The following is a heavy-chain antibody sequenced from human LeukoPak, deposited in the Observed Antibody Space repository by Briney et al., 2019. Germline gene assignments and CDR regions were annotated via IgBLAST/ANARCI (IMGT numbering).Heavy chain of an antibody. CDR3: AKDYSYLRVADVFFGY. CDR2: ITSGFTP. CDR1: GLLHYKLA. D-gene: IGHD2-15*01. J-gene: IGHJ4*02. V-gene: IGHV3-23*01. Sequence: PGGSLTLSCAAWGLLHYKLAMLGPRQAPGKGLEWVSGITSGFTPHYADSVKGRFTISRDNSKNTFHLQMNSLRAEDTAVYSCAKDYSYLRVADVFFGYWGQGTLVTVSS.